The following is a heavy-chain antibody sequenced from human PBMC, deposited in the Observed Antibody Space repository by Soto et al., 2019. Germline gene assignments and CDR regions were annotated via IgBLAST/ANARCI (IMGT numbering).Heavy chain of an antibody. Sequence: ASVKVSCKASGYTFASYAMHWARQAPGQRLEWMGWINAGNGNTKYSRKFQGRVTITRDTSASTAYMELSSLRSEDTAVYYCARDGEIAAALFDYWGQGTLVTVSS. CDR2: INAGNGNT. CDR1: GYTFASYA. V-gene: IGHV1-3*01. D-gene: IGHD6-13*01. J-gene: IGHJ4*02. CDR3: ARDGEIAAALFDY.